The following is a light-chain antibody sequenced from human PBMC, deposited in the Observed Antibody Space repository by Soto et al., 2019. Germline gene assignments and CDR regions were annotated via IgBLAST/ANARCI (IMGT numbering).Light chain of an antibody. Sequence: QSVLTQPPSASGTPGQKVTISCSGSNSNIGINTVNWFQQLPGRAPKLLLYNNIYRPPGVPDRFSGSKSGTSVSLAISGLQSEDEADYYCAAWDDSLDGHVVFGGGTQLTVL. CDR3: AAWDDSLDGHVV. CDR2: NNI. CDR1: NSNIGINT. J-gene: IGLJ7*01. V-gene: IGLV1-44*01.